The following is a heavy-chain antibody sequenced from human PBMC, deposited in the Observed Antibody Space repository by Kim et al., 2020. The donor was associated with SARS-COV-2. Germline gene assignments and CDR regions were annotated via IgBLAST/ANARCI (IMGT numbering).Heavy chain of an antibody. CDR3: TRYSGYYFDY. CDR1: GFTFGDNA. CDR2: IRSKAYGGTT. Sequence: GGSLRLSCTPSGFTFGDNAMSWIRQAPGKGLEWVGFIRSKAYGGTTEYAASVKGRFTISRDDSASIAYLQMNSLKTEDTAVYYCTRYSGYYFDYWGQGTLVTVSS. V-gene: IGHV3-49*03. J-gene: IGHJ4*02. D-gene: IGHD5-18*01.